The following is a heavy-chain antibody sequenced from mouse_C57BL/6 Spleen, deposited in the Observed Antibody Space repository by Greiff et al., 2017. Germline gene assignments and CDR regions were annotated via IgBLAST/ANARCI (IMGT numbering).Heavy chain of an antibody. V-gene: IGHV5-17*01. CDR3: ARDYGYERYFDV. D-gene: IGHD2-2*01. CDR2: ISSGSSTI. J-gene: IGHJ1*03. CDR1: GFTFSDYG. Sequence: EVKLVESGGGLVKPGGSLKLSCAASGFTFSDYGMHWVRQAPEKGLEWVAYISSGSSTIYYADTVKGRFTISRDNAKNTLFLQMTSLRSEDTAMYYCARDYGYERYFDVWGTGTTVTVSS.